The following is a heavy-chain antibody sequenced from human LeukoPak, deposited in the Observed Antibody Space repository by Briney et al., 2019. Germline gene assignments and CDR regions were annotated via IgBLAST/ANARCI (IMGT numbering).Heavy chain of an antibody. D-gene: IGHD6-13*01. CDR1: GYTFTSYD. CDR3: ARSDGIAAPFDY. V-gene: IGHV1-8*01. CDR2: MNPNSGNT. Sequence: ASVKVSCKASGYTFTSYDINWVRQATGQGLEWMGWMNPNSGNTGYAQKFQGRVTMTRNTSISTAYMELSSLRSEDTAVYYCARSDGIAAPFDYWGQGTLVTVSS. J-gene: IGHJ4*02.